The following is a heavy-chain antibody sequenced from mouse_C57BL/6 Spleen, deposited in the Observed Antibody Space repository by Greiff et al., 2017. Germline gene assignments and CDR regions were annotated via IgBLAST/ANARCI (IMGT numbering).Heavy chain of an antibody. V-gene: IGHV5-17*01. Sequence: DVHLVESGGGLVKPGGSLKLSCAASGFTFSDYGMHWVRQAPEKGLEWVAYISSGSSTIYYADTVKGRFTISRDNAKNTLFLQMTSLRSEDTAMYYCARYGRYYAMDYWGQGTSVTVSS. CDR2: ISSGSSTI. CDR3: ARYGRYYAMDY. D-gene: IGHD1-2*01. CDR1: GFTFSDYG. J-gene: IGHJ4*01.